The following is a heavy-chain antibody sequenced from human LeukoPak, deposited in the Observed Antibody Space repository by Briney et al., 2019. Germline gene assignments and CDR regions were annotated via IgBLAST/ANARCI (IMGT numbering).Heavy chain of an antibody. V-gene: IGHV3-21*01. CDR1: GFTFSSYS. CDR2: ISSSSSYI. Sequence: GGSLRLSCAASGFTFSSYSMNWVRQAPGKGLEWVSSISSSSSYIYYAGSVKGRFTISRDNAKNSLYLQMNSLRAEDTAVYYCARDHPDLLVEMATIYEPWGVKFDYWGQGTLVTVSS. J-gene: IGHJ4*02. D-gene: IGHD3-10*01. CDR3: ARDHPDLLVEMATIYEPWGVKFDY.